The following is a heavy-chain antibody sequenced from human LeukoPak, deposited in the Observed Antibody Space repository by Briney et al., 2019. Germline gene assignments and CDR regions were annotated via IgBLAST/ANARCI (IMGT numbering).Heavy chain of an antibody. D-gene: IGHD3-22*01. Sequence: SETLSLTCTVSGGSISSYYWSWIRQPPGKGLEWIGYIYYSGSTNYNPSLKSRVTISVDTSKNQFSLKLSTVTAADTAVYYCARGLKGRSGYYYFDYWGQGTLVTVSS. CDR2: IYYSGST. CDR3: ARGLKGRSGYYYFDY. V-gene: IGHV4-59*01. CDR1: GGSISSYY. J-gene: IGHJ4*02.